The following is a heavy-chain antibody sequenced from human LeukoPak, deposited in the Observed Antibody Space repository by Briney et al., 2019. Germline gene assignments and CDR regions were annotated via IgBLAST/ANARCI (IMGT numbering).Heavy chain of an antibody. D-gene: IGHD7-27*01. CDR2: IHHSGNT. V-gene: IGHV4-38-2*02. CDR1: GYSISSGYH. J-gene: IGHJ4*02. CDR3: ARQLGGASVDY. Sequence: SETLSLTCTVSGYSISSGYHWGWIRQSPGRGLEWIGGIHHSGNTYYNPSLRSRVTISLDTSKNQFSLNLSSVAAADTAVYYCARQLGGASVDYWGQGTLVTVSS.